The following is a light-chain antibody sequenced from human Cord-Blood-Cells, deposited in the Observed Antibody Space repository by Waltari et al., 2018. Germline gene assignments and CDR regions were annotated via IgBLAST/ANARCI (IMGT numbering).Light chain of an antibody. J-gene: IGKJ2*01. CDR1: QSISSW. CDR2: KAS. Sequence: DIQMTQSPSTLSASVGDRVTITCRASQSISSWLAWYQQKPGKAPKLLIYKASSLESGVPSRFRGSVSGTEFTLTISSLQPDDFATYYCQQYNSYSYTVGQGTKLEIK. CDR3: QQYNSYSYT. V-gene: IGKV1-5*03.